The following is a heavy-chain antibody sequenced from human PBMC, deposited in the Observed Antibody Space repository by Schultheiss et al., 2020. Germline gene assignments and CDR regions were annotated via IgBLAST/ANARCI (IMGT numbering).Heavy chain of an antibody. V-gene: IGHV1-2*02. CDR1: GYTFTGYH. CDR2: INPNSGGT. CDR3: ARAGPYYSSSQDY. J-gene: IGHJ4*02. D-gene: IGHD6-6*01. Sequence: ASVKVSCKASGYTFTGYHMHWVRQAPGQGLEWMGWINPNSGGTIYAQKFLGRVTMTRDTSISTVYMELSRLRSDDTAVYFCARAGPYYSSSQDYWGQGTLVTVSS.